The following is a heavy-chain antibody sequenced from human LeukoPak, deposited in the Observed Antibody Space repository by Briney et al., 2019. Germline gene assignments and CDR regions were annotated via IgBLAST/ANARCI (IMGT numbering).Heavy chain of an antibody. CDR3: ARDRNYGDRNYYYYYMDV. J-gene: IGHJ6*03. CDR2: IYSGGST. V-gene: IGHV3-53*01. D-gene: IGHD4-17*01. Sequence: GGSLRLSCAASGFTVSSNYMSWVRQAPGKGLEWVSVIYSGGSTYYADSVKGRFTISRDNSMNTLYLQMNSLRAEDTAVYYCARDRNYGDRNYYYYYMDVWGKGTTVTVSS. CDR1: GFTVSSNY.